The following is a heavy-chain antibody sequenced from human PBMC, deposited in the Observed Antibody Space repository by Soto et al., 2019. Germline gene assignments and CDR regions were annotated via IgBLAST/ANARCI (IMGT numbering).Heavy chain of an antibody. Sequence: SVKVSCKASGGTFSSYTISWVRQAPGQGLEWMGRIIPILGIANYAQKFQDRVTMTTDTSTSTAYMELRSLRSDDTAVYYCARDIAVAGTYYYYYYGMDVWGQGTTVTVSS. D-gene: IGHD6-19*01. V-gene: IGHV1-69*04. CDR3: ARDIAVAGTYYYYYYGMDV. J-gene: IGHJ6*02. CDR1: GGTFSSYT. CDR2: IIPILGIA.